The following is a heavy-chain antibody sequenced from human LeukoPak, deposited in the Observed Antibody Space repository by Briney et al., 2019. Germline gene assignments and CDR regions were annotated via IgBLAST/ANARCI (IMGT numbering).Heavy chain of an antibody. V-gene: IGHV1-2*02. Sequence: ASVKVSCKASGYTFTGYYMHWVRQAPRQGREWMGWINPNSGGTNYAQKFQGRITMTRDTSISTAYMELSRLRSDDTAVYYCARGSGTYDFDYWGQGILVTVSS. D-gene: IGHD1-26*01. CDR3: ARGSGTYDFDY. CDR1: GYTFTGYY. CDR2: INPNSGGT. J-gene: IGHJ4*02.